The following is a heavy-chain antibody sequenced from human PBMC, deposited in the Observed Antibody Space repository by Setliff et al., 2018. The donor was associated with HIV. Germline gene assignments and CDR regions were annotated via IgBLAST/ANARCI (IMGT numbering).Heavy chain of an antibody. CDR1: GGSISSHY. CDR2: IYYSGST. J-gene: IGHJ4*02. V-gene: IGHV4-59*11. Sequence: SETLSLTCTVSGGSISSHYWGWIRQPPGKGLEWIGYIYYSGSTNYNPSLKSRVTISVDTSKNQFSLKLSSVTAADTAVYYCARSPTNTYYNFWSGYSYFDYWGQGTLVTVSS. CDR3: ARSPTNTYYNFWSGYSYFDY. D-gene: IGHD3-3*01.